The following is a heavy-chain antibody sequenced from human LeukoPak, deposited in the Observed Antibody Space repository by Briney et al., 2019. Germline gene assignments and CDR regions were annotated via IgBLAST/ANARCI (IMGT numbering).Heavy chain of an antibody. D-gene: IGHD4-23*01. CDR3: AKGKTTVVTPTDY. J-gene: IGHJ4*02. Sequence: GGSLRLSCAASGFTFSSYAMSWVRQAPGKGLELVSAISGSGGSTYYADSVKGRFTISRDNPKNTLYLQMNSLRAEDTAVYYCAKGKTTVVTPTDYWGQGTLVTVSS. CDR1: GFTFSSYA. CDR2: ISGSGGST. V-gene: IGHV3-23*01.